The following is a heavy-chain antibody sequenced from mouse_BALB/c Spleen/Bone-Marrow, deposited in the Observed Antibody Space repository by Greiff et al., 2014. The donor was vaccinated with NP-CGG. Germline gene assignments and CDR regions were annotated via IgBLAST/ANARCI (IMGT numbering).Heavy chain of an antibody. CDR3: TRGGNWDDFDY. Sequence: EVKLMESGGGLVQPGGSRKLSCAASGFTFRSFGMYWVRQAPEKGLEWVAYISSNSSAVYYADTVKGRFTISRDNPKNTLFLQMTSLRSEDTAMYYCTRGGNWDDFDYWGQGTTLTVSS. CDR1: GFTFRSFG. V-gene: IGHV5-17*02. D-gene: IGHD4-1*01. J-gene: IGHJ2*01. CDR2: ISSNSSAV.